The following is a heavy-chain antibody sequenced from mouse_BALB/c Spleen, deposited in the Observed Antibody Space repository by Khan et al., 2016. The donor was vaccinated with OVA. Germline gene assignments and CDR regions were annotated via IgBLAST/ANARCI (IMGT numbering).Heavy chain of an antibody. V-gene: IGHV3-1*02. CDR1: GFTITSGYG. D-gene: IGHD1-2*01. Sequence: EVQLQESGPGLVKPSASLSLTCTVTGFTITSGYGSYWIRQFPGNKLEWMGYISYSGSTNYHPSLQSRITITRDTSKNQFSLQLNSVTTEDTATYYCARTARIKYWGQGTTLTVSS. J-gene: IGHJ2*01. CDR3: ARTARIKY. CDR2: ISYSGST.